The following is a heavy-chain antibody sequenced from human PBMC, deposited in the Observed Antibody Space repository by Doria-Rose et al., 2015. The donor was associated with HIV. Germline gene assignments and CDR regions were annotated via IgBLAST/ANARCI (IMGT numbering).Heavy chain of an antibody. D-gene: IGHD6-13*01. CDR2: LFSDDER. J-gene: IGHJ4*02. CDR3: ARIKSSRWYHKYYFDF. Sequence: QVTLKESGPVLVKPTETLTLTCTVSGVSLSSPGMGVSWIRQPPGKALEWLANLFSDDERSYKTSLKSRLTISRGTSKGKVVLTMTDMDPVDTATYYCARIKSSRWYHKYYFDFWGQGTLVIVSA. V-gene: IGHV2-26*01. CDR1: GVSLSSPGMG.